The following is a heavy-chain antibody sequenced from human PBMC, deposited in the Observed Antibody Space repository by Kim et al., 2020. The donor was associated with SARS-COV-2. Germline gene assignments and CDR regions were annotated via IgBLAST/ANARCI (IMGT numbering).Heavy chain of an antibody. CDR3: ASAPIRQLVLQADAFDI. CDR2: INHSGST. Sequence: SETLSLTCAVYGGSFSGYYWSWIRQPPGKGLEWIGEINHSGSTNYNPSLKSRVTISVDTSKNQFSLKLSSVTAADTAVYYCASAPIRQLVLQADAFDIWGQGTMVTVSS. V-gene: IGHV4-34*01. J-gene: IGHJ3*02. D-gene: IGHD6-13*01. CDR1: GGSFSGYY.